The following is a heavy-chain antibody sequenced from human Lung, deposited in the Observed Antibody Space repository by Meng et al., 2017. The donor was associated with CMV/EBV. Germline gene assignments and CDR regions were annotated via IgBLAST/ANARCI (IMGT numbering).Heavy chain of an antibody. J-gene: IGHJ4*02. CDR3: VRDLPPYYDFWSGYLDF. CDR2: ISSSSTYI. CDR1: GFTFSGYC. V-gene: IGHV3-21*01. D-gene: IGHD3-3*01. Sequence: LTCAASGFTFSGYCRNWVRQAPGKGLEWVSSISSSSTYIYYADSVKGRFTISRDNAKNSLYLEMNSLRAEDTAVYYCVRDLPPYYDFWSGYLDFWGQGXLVTVSS.